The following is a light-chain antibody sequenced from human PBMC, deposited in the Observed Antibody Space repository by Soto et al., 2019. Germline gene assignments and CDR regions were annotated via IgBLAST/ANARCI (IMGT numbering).Light chain of an antibody. CDR2: EVT. V-gene: IGLV2-23*02. J-gene: IGLJ1*01. CDR3: CSYAGSSTYV. Sequence: QSVLTQPASLSGSPGQSITISCTGSSSDVGIYNVVSWYQQLPGKAPRVLIYEVTKRPSGVSNRFSGSKSGNTASLAISGLQAEDEADYYCCSYAGSSTYVFGTGTKV. CDR1: SSDVGIYNV.